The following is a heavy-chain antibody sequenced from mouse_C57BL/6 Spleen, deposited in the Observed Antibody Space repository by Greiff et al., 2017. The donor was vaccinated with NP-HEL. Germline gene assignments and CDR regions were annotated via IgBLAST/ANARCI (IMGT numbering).Heavy chain of an antibody. Sequence: VQLQQPGAELVMPGASVKLSCKASGYTFTSYWMHWVKQRPGQGLEWIGEIDPSDSYTNYNQKFKGKSTLTVDKYSSTAYMQLSSLTSEDSAVYYCARSGITTVAFDYWGQGTTLTVSS. CDR1: GYTFTSYW. D-gene: IGHD1-1*01. J-gene: IGHJ2*01. CDR3: ARSGITTVAFDY. V-gene: IGHV1-69*01. CDR2: IDPSDSYT.